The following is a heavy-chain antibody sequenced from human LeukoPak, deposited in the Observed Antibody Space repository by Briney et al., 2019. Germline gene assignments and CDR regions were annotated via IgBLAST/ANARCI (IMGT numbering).Heavy chain of an antibody. CDR2: ISSGSSYI. J-gene: IGHJ4*02. CDR3: ARAVGYGVLHFDY. Sequence: GGSLRLSCAASGFTFSSYSMNWVRQAPGKGLEWVSSISSGSSYIYYADSVKGRFTISRDNAKNSLYLQMNSLRAEDTGVYYCARAVGYGVLHFDYWGQDPLVPVSS. CDR1: GFTFSSYS. D-gene: IGHD4-17*01. V-gene: IGHV3-21*01.